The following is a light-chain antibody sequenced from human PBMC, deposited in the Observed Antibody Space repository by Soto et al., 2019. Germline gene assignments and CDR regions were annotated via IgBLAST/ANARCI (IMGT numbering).Light chain of an antibody. CDR2: AAS. Sequence: IQVTRSPASLSASFGDIFTITVRSSKSIDSYLNCYQHKPWKAPNRLIYAASSLQSLVPSRFSCSRSGTEFTLTLSSLQPEYFATYYCLQDNSYPRTFGQGTKV. J-gene: IGKJ1*01. CDR3: LQDNSYPRT. V-gene: IGKV1-17*01. CDR1: KSIDSY.